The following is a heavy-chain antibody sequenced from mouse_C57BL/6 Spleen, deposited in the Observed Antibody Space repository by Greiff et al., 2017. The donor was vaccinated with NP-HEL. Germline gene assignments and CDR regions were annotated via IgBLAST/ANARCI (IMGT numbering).Heavy chain of an antibody. CDR2: ISSGGSYT. V-gene: IGHV5-6*01. CDR1: GFTFSSYG. J-gene: IGHJ3*01. Sequence: EVHLVESGGDLVKPGGSLKLSCAASGFTFSSYGMSWVRQTPDKRLEWVATISSGGSYTYYPDSVKGRFTIYRDNAKNTLYLQMSSLKSEDTAMYYCARHAAILFVFAYWGQGTLVTVSA. D-gene: IGHD1-1*02. CDR3: ARHAAILFVFAY.